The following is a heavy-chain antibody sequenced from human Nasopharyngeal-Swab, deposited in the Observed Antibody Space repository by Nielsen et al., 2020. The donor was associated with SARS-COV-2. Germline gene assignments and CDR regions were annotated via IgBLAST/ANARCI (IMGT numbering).Heavy chain of an antibody. CDR2: VSTGGDYI. CDR1: GFTFRFYT. J-gene: IGHJ4*02. CDR3: ARDRSGFGFDF. V-gene: IGHV3-21*01. Sequence: GALKISCAASGFTFRFYTMHWVRQAPGKGLEWVSSVSTGGDYIHYADLVQGRFAISRDNAKDSLYLQMNSLRAEDTAIYYCARDRSGFGFDFWGQGALVTVSP. D-gene: IGHD3-3*01.